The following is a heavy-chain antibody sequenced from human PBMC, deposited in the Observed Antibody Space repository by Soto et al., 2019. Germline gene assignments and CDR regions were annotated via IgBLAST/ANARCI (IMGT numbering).Heavy chain of an antibody. V-gene: IGHV4-4*07. CDR2: IYASGTT. D-gene: IGHD1-1*01. CDR3: ATESRSERGTVEY. J-gene: IGHJ4*02. CDR1: GASISNYY. Sequence: QVRLQESGPGLVKPSETRSLTCTVSGASISNYYWSWIRQPAGKGLECLGRIYASGTTTYNPSLWSRVTMSVDTSKNQFSLNLTSVSAADTAVYYCATESRSERGTVEYCGQGTLVTVSS.